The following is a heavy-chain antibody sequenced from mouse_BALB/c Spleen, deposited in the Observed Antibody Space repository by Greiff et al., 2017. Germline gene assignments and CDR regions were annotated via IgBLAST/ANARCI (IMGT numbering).Heavy chain of an antibody. V-gene: IGHV1-80*01. J-gene: IGHJ2*01. D-gene: IGHD1-1*01. CDR3: ARDTTVDY. Sequence: VQRVESGAELVRPGSSVKISCKASGYAFSSYWMNWVKQRPGQGLEWIGQIYPGDGDTNYNGKFKGKATLTADKSSSTAYMQLSSLTSEDSAVYFCARDTTVDYWGQGTTLTVSS. CDR1: GYAFSSYW. CDR2: IYPGDGDT.